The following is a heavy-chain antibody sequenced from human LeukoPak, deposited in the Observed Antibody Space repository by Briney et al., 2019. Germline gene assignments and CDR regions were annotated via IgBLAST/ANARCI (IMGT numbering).Heavy chain of an antibody. Sequence: SETLSLTCTVSGGSISDYYWSWIRQPPGKGLEWIGHIYNSGSTNYNPSLKSRVTISVDTSKNQFSLRLSSVTSADTAVYFCARAHFDWLLRSNHFDYWGQGTLVTVSS. D-gene: IGHD3-9*01. J-gene: IGHJ4*02. V-gene: IGHV4-59*01. CDR2: IYNSGST. CDR3: ARAHFDWLLRSNHFDY. CDR1: GGSISDYY.